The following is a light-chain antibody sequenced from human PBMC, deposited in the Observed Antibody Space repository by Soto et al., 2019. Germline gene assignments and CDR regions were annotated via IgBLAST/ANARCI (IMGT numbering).Light chain of an antibody. CDR3: RHYDDWPRT. Sequence: EIVLTQSPGTLSLSPGERATPSCRASQSVSSSYLAWYQQKPGRAPRLLIYGAFTRATGIPARFSGTGSVTEFTLTSSSLQSEDLVLYYCRHYDDWPRTFGEGTKVEIK. J-gene: IGKJ4*02. V-gene: IGKV3-15*01. CDR2: GAF. CDR1: QSVSSSY.